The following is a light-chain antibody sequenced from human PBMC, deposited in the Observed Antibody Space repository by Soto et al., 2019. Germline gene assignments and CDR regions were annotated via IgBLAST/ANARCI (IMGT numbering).Light chain of an antibody. CDR3: HQTYSIPPT. Sequence: IQMTQSPSSLSASVGDRVTITCRASQRISTYLNWFQQRPGKAPRLLIYAASTLQTGVSSSFSGSASGTDFTLTITSLQPEDFATYFCHQTYSIPPTFGQGTKVEI. CDR2: AAS. J-gene: IGKJ1*01. CDR1: QRISTY. V-gene: IGKV1-39*01.